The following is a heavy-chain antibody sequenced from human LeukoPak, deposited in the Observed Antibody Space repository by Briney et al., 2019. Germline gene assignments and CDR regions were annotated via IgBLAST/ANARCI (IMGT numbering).Heavy chain of an antibody. CDR2: INPNSGGT. J-gene: IGHJ4*02. CDR3: ARVTRKYCSGGSCYGDY. CDR1: GYTFTGYY. D-gene: IGHD2-15*01. Sequence: ASVKVSCKASGYTFTGYYMHWVRQAPGQGLEWMGWINPNSGGTNYAQKFQGRVTMTRETSISTAYMELSRLRSDDTAVYYCARVTRKYCSGGSCYGDYWGQGNLVTVSS. V-gene: IGHV1-2*02.